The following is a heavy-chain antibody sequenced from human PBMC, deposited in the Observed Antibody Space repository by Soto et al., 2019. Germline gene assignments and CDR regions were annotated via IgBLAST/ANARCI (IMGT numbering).Heavy chain of an antibody. D-gene: IGHD5-18*01. J-gene: IGHJ6*02. CDR3: AKGKRAMAQRYGMDV. CDR2: ISASGGST. V-gene: IGHV3-23*01. CDR1: GFTFSSYA. Sequence: EVQLLESGGGLVQPGGSLRLSCAASGFTFSSYAMSWVRQAPGKGLEWVSAISASGGSTYYADSVKGRFTISRDNSKNTLYLQMNGLRAEGTAVYYCAKGKRAMAQRYGMDVWGQGTTVTVSS.